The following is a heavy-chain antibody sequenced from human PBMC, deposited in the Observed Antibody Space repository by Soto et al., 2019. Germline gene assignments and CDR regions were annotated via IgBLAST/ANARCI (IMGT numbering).Heavy chain of an antibody. Sequence: QVQLVQSGAEVKKPGSSVKVSCKASGGTFSSYAISWVRQAPGQGLEWMGGIIPIFGTANYAQKFQGRVTITADKSTSTDYMELSSLRSEDTAVYYCARVQGDIVVVPAAIQRGWFYPWGQGTLVTVSS. J-gene: IGHJ5*02. D-gene: IGHD2-2*02. CDR3: ARVQGDIVVVPAAIQRGWFYP. CDR1: GGTFSSYA. V-gene: IGHV1-69*06. CDR2: IIPIFGTA.